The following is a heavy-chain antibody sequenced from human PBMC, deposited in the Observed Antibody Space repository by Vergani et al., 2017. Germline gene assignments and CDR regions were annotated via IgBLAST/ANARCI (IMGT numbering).Heavy chain of an antibody. Sequence: EVQLVQSGAEVKKPGEFLRISCKGSGYSFTSYWISWVRQMPGKGLEWMGRIDRSDSYTNYSLSFQGHVTISTDKSISTAYLQWSSLQASDTAMNYCATGGYSCYKGMTWFDPWGQGTLVTVSS. J-gene: IGHJ5*02. CDR3: ATGGYSCYKGMTWFDP. CDR2: IDRSDSYT. D-gene: IGHD5-12*01. V-gene: IGHV5-10-1*03. CDR1: GYSFTSYW.